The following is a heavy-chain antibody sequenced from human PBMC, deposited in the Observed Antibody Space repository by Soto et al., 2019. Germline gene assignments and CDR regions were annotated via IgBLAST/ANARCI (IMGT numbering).Heavy chain of an antibody. D-gene: IGHD2-15*01. CDR2: IWYDGIND. J-gene: IGHJ6*02. V-gene: IGHV3-33*01. Sequence: QVQLVESGGGVVQPGRSLRLSCAVSGFPFSNYGMHWVRQAPGKGLEWVAVIWYDGINDYYADSVKGRFTISRDNFRNTLYLQLNSLRAEDTAVYYCARDRGYCSGGSCSSNGMDVWGQGTTVTVSS. CDR1: GFPFSNYG. CDR3: ARDRGYCSGGSCSSNGMDV.